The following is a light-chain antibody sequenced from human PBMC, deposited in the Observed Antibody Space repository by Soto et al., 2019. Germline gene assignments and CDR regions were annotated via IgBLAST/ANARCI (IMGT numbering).Light chain of an antibody. CDR3: CSYAGSFNVV. J-gene: IGLJ2*01. Sequence: QSVLTQPRSVSGSPGQSVTISCTGTSSDVGGYNYVSWYQQHPGKAPKLMIYDVSKRPSGVPDRFSGSKSDNTASLTISGLQAEEEADYYCCSYAGSFNVVFGGGTKRTVL. V-gene: IGLV2-11*01. CDR1: SSDVGGYNY. CDR2: DVS.